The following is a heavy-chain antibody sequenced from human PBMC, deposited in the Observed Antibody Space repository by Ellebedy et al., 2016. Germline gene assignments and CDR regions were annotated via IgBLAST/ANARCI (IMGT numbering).Heavy chain of an antibody. CDR3: ATAFTVTNNDY. J-gene: IGHJ4*02. V-gene: IGHV3-33*08. CDR2: IWYDGSNK. D-gene: IGHD4-17*01. Sequence: GGSLRLSCAASGFTFSSYGMHWVRQAPGKGLEWVAVIWYDGSNKYYADSVKGRFTISRDNSKNTLYLQMNSLRAEDTAVYYCATAFTVTNNDYWGQGTLVTVSS. CDR1: GFTFSSYG.